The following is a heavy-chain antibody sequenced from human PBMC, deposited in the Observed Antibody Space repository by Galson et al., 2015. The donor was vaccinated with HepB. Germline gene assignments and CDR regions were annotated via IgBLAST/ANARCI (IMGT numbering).Heavy chain of an antibody. D-gene: IGHD2-21*02. J-gene: IGHJ4*02. CDR1: GFTFSNAW. Sequence: SLRLSCAASGFTFSNAWMSWVRQAPGKGLEWVGRIKSKTDGGTTDYAAPVKGRFTISRDDSKNTLYLQMNSLKTEDTAVYYCTTDFDGPDIVVVTAFDYWGQGTLVTVSS. V-gene: IGHV3-15*01. CDR2: IKSKTDGGTT. CDR3: TTDFDGPDIVVVTAFDY.